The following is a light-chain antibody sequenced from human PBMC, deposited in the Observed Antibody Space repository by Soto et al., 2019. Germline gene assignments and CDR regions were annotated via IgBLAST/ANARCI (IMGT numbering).Light chain of an antibody. CDR1: QSLTSW. CDR2: DAS. J-gene: IGKJ1*01. Sequence: DIQMTQSPSTLSASVGDRVTITCRASQSLTSWLAWYQQKPGKAPQLLIYDASSLESGVPSRFSGSESGTEFTLTITSLQPDDSATYYCQEYTDNSGTFGQGTEVEIK. CDR3: QEYTDNSGT. V-gene: IGKV1-5*01.